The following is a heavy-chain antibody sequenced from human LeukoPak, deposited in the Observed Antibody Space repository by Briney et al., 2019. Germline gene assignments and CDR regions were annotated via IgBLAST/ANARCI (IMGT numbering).Heavy chain of an antibody. V-gene: IGHV4-61*02. Sequence: PSQTLSLTCTVSGGSISSGSYYRSWIRQPAGKGLEWIGRIYTSGSTNYNPSLKSRVTISVDTSKYQFYLKLSSVTAEDTAVYYCAATYYDILTGYYSSLDAFDIWGQGTMVTVSS. CDR3: AATYYDILTGYYSSLDAFDI. D-gene: IGHD3-9*01. CDR1: GGSISSGSYY. J-gene: IGHJ3*02. CDR2: IYTSGST.